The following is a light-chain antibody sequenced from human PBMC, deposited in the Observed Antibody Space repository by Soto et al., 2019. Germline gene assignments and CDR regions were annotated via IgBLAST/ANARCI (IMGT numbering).Light chain of an antibody. Sequence: QSVLTQPRSVSGSPGQSVTISCTGTSSDVGGYNYVSWYQQHPGKAPKLMIYDVSKRPSGVPDRFSGSKSGNTASLTMSGLQAEDEADYYCCSYAGSYTWVFGGGTKLTVL. V-gene: IGLV2-11*01. CDR2: DVS. CDR1: SSDVGGYNY. J-gene: IGLJ3*02. CDR3: CSYAGSYTWV.